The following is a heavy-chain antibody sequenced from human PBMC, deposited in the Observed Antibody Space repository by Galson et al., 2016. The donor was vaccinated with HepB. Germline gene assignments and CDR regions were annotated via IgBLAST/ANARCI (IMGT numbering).Heavy chain of an antibody. CDR1: GYTFSSDG. CDR3: ARSITLDY. CDR2: ISAYNGNT. D-gene: IGHD3-10*01. Sequence: SVKVSCKASGYTFSSDGISWVRQAPGQGLEWMGWISAYNGNTNYAQKFQGRVTMTTDTSTSTAYMELRSLRSDDTAVYYCARSITLDYWGQGTLVTVSS. J-gene: IGHJ4*02. V-gene: IGHV1-18*01.